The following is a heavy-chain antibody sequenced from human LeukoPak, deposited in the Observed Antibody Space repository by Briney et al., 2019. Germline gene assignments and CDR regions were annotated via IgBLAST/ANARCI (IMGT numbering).Heavy chain of an antibody. J-gene: IGHJ4*02. CDR3: ARGIGSHGYKYFDY. D-gene: IGHD5-24*01. V-gene: IGHV4-34*01. CDR1: GGSFSGYY. Sequence: SETLSLTCAVYGGSFSGYYWSWIRQPPGKGLEWVGEINHSGSTNNNPSLKRRVTISVDTSKNPFSLKLSSLTAADTAVYYCARGIGSHGYKYFDYWGQGTLVTVSS. CDR2: INHSGST.